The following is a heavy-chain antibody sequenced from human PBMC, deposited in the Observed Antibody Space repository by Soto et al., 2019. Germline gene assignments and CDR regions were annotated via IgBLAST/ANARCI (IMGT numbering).Heavy chain of an antibody. Sequence: QVQLVQSGAEVKKPGSSVKVSCKASGGTFSSYAISWVRQAPGQGLEWMGGIIPIFGTANYAQKFQGRVTITADESTSTAYMELSSLRSEDTAVYYCARSGSVVVAATSYGMDVWGQGTTVTASS. J-gene: IGHJ6*02. CDR2: IIPIFGTA. D-gene: IGHD2-15*01. V-gene: IGHV1-69*12. CDR3: ARSGSVVVAATSYGMDV. CDR1: GGTFSSYA.